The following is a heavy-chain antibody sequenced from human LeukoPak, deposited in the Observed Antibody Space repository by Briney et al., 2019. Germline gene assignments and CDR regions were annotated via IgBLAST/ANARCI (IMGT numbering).Heavy chain of an antibody. J-gene: IGHJ3*02. CDR1: GFTFSSYA. CDR2: ISYDGSNK. D-gene: IGHD3-22*01. V-gene: IGHV3-30*04. CDR3: ARDSSGYYLGGAFDI. Sequence: GGSLRLSCAASGFTFSSYAMHWVRQAPGKRLEWVAVISYDGSNKYYADSVKGRFTISRDNSKNTLYLQMNSLRAEDTAVYYCARDSSGYYLGGAFDIWGQGTMVTVSS.